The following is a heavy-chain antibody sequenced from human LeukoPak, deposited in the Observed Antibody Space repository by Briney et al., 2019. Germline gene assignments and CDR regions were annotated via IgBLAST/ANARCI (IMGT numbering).Heavy chain of an antibody. Sequence: GGSLRLSCAASGFTFSSYAMSWVRQAPGKGLEWVSAISGSGGSTYYADSVKGRFTISRDNSKNTLHLQMNSLRAEDTAVYYCAKDSNERIAAAGTLDYWGQGTLVTVSS. CDR1: GFTFSSYA. CDR3: AKDSNERIAAAGTLDY. V-gene: IGHV3-23*01. J-gene: IGHJ4*02. CDR2: ISGSGGST. D-gene: IGHD6-13*01.